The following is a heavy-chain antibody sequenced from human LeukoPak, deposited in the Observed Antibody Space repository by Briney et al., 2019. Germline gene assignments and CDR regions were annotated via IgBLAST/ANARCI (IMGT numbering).Heavy chain of an antibody. D-gene: IGHD2-2*01. J-gene: IGHJ4*02. CDR2: ISGDGEST. CDR3: AKDRDCSSTGCYVFAN. V-gene: IGHV3-23*01. CDR1: GVTLRNYA. Sequence: GGSLRLSCAASGVTLRNYAMTWIRQAPGKGLQWVSVISGDGESTYYADSVRGRFTISGDNSKNTMYLQMNNLRAEDTAIYYCAKDRDCSSTGCYVFANWGQGTLVTVSS.